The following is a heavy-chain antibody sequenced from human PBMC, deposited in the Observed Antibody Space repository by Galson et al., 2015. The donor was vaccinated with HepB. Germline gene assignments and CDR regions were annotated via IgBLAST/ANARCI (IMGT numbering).Heavy chain of an antibody. CDR1: GFTFTNYY. CDR2: INQDGGAR. V-gene: IGHV3-7*01. J-gene: IGHJ3*01. CDR3: ARWSLAFDF. Sequence: SLRLSCAASGFTFTNYYMGWVRQAPGEGLEWVAYINQDGGARFYVDSVRGRFTISRDNADNLLYLQMNSLRVEDTAVYYCARWSLAFDFWGQGTMLTVSS.